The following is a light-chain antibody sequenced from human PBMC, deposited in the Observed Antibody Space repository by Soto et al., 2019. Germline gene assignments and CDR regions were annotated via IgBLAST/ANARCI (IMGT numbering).Light chain of an antibody. J-gene: IGKJ1*01. CDR1: QSINNW. CDR3: QQYSTSWT. V-gene: IGKV1-5*01. Sequence: IQMTQSPSTLSASVGDRVTITCRASQSINNWLAWYQQKPGKAPKLLIYDVSTLESGVPSRFSGSGSGTEFTLTINRLQPDYFATYFCQQYSTSWTFGQGTKVEIK. CDR2: DVS.